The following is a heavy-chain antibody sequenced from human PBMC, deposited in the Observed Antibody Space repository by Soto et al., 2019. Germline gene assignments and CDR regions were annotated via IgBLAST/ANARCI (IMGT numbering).Heavy chain of an antibody. Sequence: AASVKVSCKASGFSFTGYYIHWLRQAPGQGLEWMGWINAHSGGTEYAQKFQGRVTLTRDTSIATAYLTLTSLTSDDTALYYCAKDLTRQLAYWLDPWGQGTQVTSPQ. D-gene: IGHD6-6*01. CDR3: AKDLTRQLAYWLDP. CDR1: GFSFTGYY. CDR2: INAHSGGT. J-gene: IGHJ5*02. V-gene: IGHV1-2*02.